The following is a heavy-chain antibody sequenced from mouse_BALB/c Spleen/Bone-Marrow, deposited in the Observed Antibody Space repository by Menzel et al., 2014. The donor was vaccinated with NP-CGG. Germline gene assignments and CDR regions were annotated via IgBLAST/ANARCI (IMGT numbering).Heavy chain of an antibody. Sequence: EVKLVESGGGLVQPGGSLRLSCATSGFTFTDYYMNWVRQPPGKALEWLGFIRNKANGYTTGYSASVKGRFTISRDNSQSILYLQMNILRAEDSATYYCARLGRGYFDYWGQGTTLTVSS. CDR1: GFTFTDYY. J-gene: IGHJ2*01. D-gene: IGHD4-1*01. CDR2: IRNKANGYTT. V-gene: IGHV7-3*02. CDR3: ARLGRGYFDY.